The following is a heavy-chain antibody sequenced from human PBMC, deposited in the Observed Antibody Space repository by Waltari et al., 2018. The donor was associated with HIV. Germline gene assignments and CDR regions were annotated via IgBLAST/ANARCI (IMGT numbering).Heavy chain of an antibody. J-gene: IGHJ3*02. CDR1: GGTFSSYT. Sequence: QVQLVQSGAEVKKPGSSVKVSCKASGGTFSSYTISWVRQAPGQGLEWMGRIIPILGIANYAQKFQGRVTITADKSTSTAYMELSSLRSEDTAVYYCARDRVYGDAFDIWGQGTMVTVSS. CDR2: IIPILGIA. CDR3: ARDRVYGDAFDI. D-gene: IGHD2-8*01. V-gene: IGHV1-69*08.